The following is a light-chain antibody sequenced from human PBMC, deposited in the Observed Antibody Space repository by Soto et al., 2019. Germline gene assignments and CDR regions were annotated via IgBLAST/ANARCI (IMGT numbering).Light chain of an antibody. J-gene: IGKJ1*01. CDR2: GAS. CDR3: QQRSEWPRT. CDR1: QTISRNY. Sequence: EVVLTQSPGTLSLSPGERATVSCRASQTISRNYLAWYQKKPGQAPRLLIYGASTRATGIPDRFTGSGSGTDFTLTIARLEPEDFAVYYCQQRSEWPRTFGQGTKVDIK. V-gene: IGKV3D-20*02.